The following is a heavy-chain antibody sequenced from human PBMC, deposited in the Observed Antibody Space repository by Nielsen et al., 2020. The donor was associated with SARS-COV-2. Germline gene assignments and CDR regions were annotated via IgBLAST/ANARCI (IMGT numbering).Heavy chain of an antibody. CDR2: ISSSGGAI. CDR1: GFSLSDYY. J-gene: IGHJ6*02. D-gene: IGHD3-16*02. CDR3: ARDEAFILYGMDV. Sequence: GGSLRLSCAASGFSLSDYYMSWIRQAPGKGLEWVSYISSSGGAIYYADSVKGRFTVSRDNAKNSLYLQMSSLRAEDTAVYYCARDEAFILYGMDVWGQGTTVAVSS. V-gene: IGHV3-11*01.